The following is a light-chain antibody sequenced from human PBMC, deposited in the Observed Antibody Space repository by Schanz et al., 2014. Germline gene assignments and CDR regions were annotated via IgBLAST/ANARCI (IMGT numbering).Light chain of an antibody. CDR2: GAS. J-gene: IGKJ4*01. CDR3: QQYGSSTLT. V-gene: IGKV3-20*01. Sequence: DIVLTQSPGTLSLSPGERATLSCRASQSVISSYLAWHQKKPGQAPSLLIYGASSRATGIPDRFSGSGSETDFTLTISSLEPEDYAVYYCQQYGSSTLTFGGGTKVEIK. CDR1: QSVISSY.